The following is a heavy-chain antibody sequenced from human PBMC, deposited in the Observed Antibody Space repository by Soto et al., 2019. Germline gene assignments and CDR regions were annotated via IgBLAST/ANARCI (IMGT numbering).Heavy chain of an antibody. CDR3: VRQPGGVATPGDDY. CDR2: MNPDSGDT. V-gene: IGHV1-8*01. Sequence: QVQLVQSGAEVKKPGASVKVSCEASGYPFSAFDINWVRQAGGQGLEWMGWMNPDSGDTAFAQRFQDRITMTRSTSISTAYMELSRLTSDDTAVYFCVRQPGGVATPGDDYWGQGTLVNVSS. D-gene: IGHD2-15*01. J-gene: IGHJ4*02. CDR1: GYPFSAFD.